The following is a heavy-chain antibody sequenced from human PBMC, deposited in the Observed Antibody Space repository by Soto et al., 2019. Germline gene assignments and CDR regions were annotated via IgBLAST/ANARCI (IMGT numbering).Heavy chain of an antibody. D-gene: IGHD2-2*01. CDR1: GFTFDDYA. J-gene: IGHJ6*02. V-gene: IGHV3-43*02. CDR2: ISGDGGST. CDR3: AKDRNCSSTSCYYYYYGMDV. Sequence: GGSLRLSCAASGFTFDDYAMHWVRQAPGKGLEWVSLISGDGGSTYYADSVKGRFTISRDNSKNSLYLQMNSLRTEDTALYYCAKDRNCSSTSCYYYYYGMDVWGQGTTVTVSS.